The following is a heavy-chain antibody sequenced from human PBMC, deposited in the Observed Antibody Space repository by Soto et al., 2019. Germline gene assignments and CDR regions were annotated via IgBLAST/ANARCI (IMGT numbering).Heavy chain of an antibody. CDR2: FDPEDGET. D-gene: IGHD3-3*01. CDR1: GYTLTELS. V-gene: IGHV1-24*01. J-gene: IGHJ6*02. Sequence: QVQLVQSGAEVKKPGASVKVSCKVSGYTLTELSMHWVRQAPGKGLEWMGGFDPEDGETIYAQKFQGRVTMTEDTSTDTAYMELSSLRSEDTAVYYCATSVLRFLEWLYPYGMDVWGQGTTVTVSS. CDR3: ATSVLRFLEWLYPYGMDV.